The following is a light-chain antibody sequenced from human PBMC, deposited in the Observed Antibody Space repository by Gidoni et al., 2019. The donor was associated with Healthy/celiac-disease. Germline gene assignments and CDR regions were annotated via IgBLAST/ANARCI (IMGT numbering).Light chain of an antibody. CDR1: QDISNY. CDR2: DAS. J-gene: IGKJ5*01. V-gene: IGKV1-33*01. Sequence: DIQMTQSPSSLSASVGDRVTITCQASQDISNYLNWYQQKPGKAPKLLIYDASNLETGFPSRFSGSGSGTDFTFTISSLQPEDIATYYCQQYDNLPTIGFGQGTRLEIK. CDR3: QQYDNLPTIG.